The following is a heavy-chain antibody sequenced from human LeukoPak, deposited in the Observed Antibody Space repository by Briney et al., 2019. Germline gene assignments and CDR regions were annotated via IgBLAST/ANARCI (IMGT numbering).Heavy chain of an antibody. Sequence: GASVKVSCKVSGYTLTELSMHWVRQALGKGLEWMGGFDPEDGETIYAQKFQGRVTMTEDTSTDTAYMEQSSLRSEDTAVYYCATFDITMVRGVIITLQWFDPWGQGTLVTVSS. CDR3: ATFDITMVRGVIITLQWFDP. D-gene: IGHD3-10*01. V-gene: IGHV1-24*01. J-gene: IGHJ5*02. CDR2: FDPEDGET. CDR1: GYTLTELS.